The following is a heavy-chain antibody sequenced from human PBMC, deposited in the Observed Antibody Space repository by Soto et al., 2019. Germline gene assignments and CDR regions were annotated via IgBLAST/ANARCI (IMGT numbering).Heavy chain of an antibody. V-gene: IGHV1-3*01. Sequence: QVQLVQSGAEVKKPGASVKVSCKASGYTFTSYAMHWVRQAPGQRHEWMGWINGDNGNIKYSQKFQGRVTITRDTSASTAYMELSSLRSQDTAVYYCARDRRFSTAAAGTGCFDPWGQGTLVTVSS. CDR3: ARDRRFSTAAAGTGCFDP. D-gene: IGHD6-13*01. CDR1: GYTFTSYA. J-gene: IGHJ5*02. CDR2: INGDNGNI.